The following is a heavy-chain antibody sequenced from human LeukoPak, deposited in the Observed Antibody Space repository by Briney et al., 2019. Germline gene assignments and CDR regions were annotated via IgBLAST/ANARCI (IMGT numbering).Heavy chain of an antibody. D-gene: IGHD3-22*01. J-gene: IGHJ4*02. V-gene: IGHV4-61*01. CDR3: ARGQYSDSSGYRYLDY. CDR1: GGSVGSGRYY. CDR2: MFYNRGT. Sequence: KTSETLPLTCTVSGGSVGSGRYYWSWIRQPPGKGLEWIGYMFYNRGTKYNPSLKSRVTISVDTSKNQFSLQLSSVITADTAVYYCARGQYSDSSGYRYLDYWGQGTLVTVSS.